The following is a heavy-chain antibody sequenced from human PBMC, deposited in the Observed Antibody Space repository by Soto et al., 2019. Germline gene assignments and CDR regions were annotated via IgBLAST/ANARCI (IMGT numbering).Heavy chain of an antibody. CDR2: ISYDGSNK. V-gene: IGHV3-30*18. Sequence: GGSLRLSCAASGFTFSSYGMHWVRQAPGKGLEWVAVISYDGSNKYYADSVKGRFTISRDNSKNTLYLQMNSLRAEDTAVYYCAKDRGTSPYYYFYMDVSGKGTTVTVSS. CDR3: AKDRGTSPYYYFYMDV. CDR1: GFTFSSYG. J-gene: IGHJ6*03. D-gene: IGHD2-2*01.